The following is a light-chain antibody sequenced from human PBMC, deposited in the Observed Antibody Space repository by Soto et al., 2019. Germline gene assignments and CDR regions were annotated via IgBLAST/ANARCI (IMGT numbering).Light chain of an antibody. V-gene: IGKV3-20*01. J-gene: IGKJ1*01. CDR2: VAT. Sequence: EIELTQTPGPLSLSPGEGATLSCRAGQSVSGGSSARYQLKAGQTPRLLMSVATSRATGFQGGLSGSAPVPDFTHPITRPEPGDFAVCYIQQYGSSVGTVGQGTKGDIK. CDR3: QQYGSSVGT. CDR1: QSVSGGS.